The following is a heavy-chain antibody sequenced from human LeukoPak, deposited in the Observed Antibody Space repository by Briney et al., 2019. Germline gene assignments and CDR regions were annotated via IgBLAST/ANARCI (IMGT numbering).Heavy chain of an antibody. CDR3: ARPTYCGSDCYFNFDY. CDR1: GYTFIANY. J-gene: IGHJ4*02. CDR2: INPNGGAT. V-gene: IGHV1-2*02. D-gene: IGHD2-21*02. Sequence: ASVKVSCKASGYTFIANYVHWVRQAPGQGLEWMGWINPNGGATNYAQKFQGRVTMTWDTSISTAYIELSGLTSDDTAIYYCARPTYCGSDCYFNFDYWGQGTLVTVSS.